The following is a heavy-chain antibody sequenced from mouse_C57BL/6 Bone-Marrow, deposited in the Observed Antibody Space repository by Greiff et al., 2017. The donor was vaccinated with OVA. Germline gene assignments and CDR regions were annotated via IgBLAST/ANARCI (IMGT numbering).Heavy chain of an antibody. J-gene: IGHJ4*01. CDR1: GYTFTTYP. V-gene: IGHV1-47*01. CDR2: FHPYNDDT. CDR3: ARGYGSSHYAMDY. D-gene: IGHD1-1*01. Sequence: VQVVESGAELVKPGASVKMSCKASGYTFTTYPIEWMKQNHGKSLEWIGNFHPYNDDTKYNEKFKGKATLTVEKSSSTVYLELSRLTSDDSAVYYCARGYGSSHYAMDYWGQGTSVTVSS.